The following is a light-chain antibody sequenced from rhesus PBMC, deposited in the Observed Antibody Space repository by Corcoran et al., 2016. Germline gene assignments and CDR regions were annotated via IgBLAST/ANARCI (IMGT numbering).Light chain of an antibody. CDR1: QGISSY. Sequence: DIQMTQSPSSLPLSVRDTVTIPCRVSQGISSYLAWYQQKPAKAPKPLIHYASNLESGVPSRFSGSGSGTEFPRTIRNLQPEDCATDDCQQYDTAPLTFGVGTKVEIK. CDR2: YAS. CDR3: QQYDTAPLT. V-gene: IGKV1-37*01. J-gene: IGKJ4*01.